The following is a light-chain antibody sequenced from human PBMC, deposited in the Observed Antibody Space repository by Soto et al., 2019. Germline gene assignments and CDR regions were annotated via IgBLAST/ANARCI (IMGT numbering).Light chain of an antibody. CDR2: GNS. J-gene: IGLJ1*01. Sequence: HSVLTQPPSVSGAPGQRVTISCTGSSSNIGAGYDVHWYQQLPGTAPKLLIYGNSNRPAGVPDRFSGSKSGTSASLAITGLQAEDEADDYCQSSDSSLRGVFGTGTKLTVL. CDR1: SSNIGAGYD. V-gene: IGLV1-40*01. CDR3: QSSDSSLRGV.